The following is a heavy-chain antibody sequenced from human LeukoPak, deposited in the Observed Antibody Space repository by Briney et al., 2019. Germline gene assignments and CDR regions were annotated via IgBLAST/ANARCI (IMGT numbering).Heavy chain of an antibody. V-gene: IGHV4-39*01. Sequence: SETLSLTCTVSGGSISSSSYYWGWIRQPPGKGLEWIGSIYYSGSTYYNPSLKSRVTISVDTSKNQFSLRLSSVTAADTAVYYCARLATYGDFSDWGQGTLVTVSS. CDR1: GGSISSSSYY. CDR3: ARLATYGDFSD. D-gene: IGHD4-17*01. CDR2: IYYSGST. J-gene: IGHJ4*02.